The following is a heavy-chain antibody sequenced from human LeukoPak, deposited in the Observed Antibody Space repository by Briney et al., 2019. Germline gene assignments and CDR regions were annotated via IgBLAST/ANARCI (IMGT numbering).Heavy chain of an antibody. V-gene: IGHV3-48*03. D-gene: IGHD2/OR15-2a*01. CDR3: ARDTFDHYMDV. Sequence: GGSLRLSCAASGFTFSSYEMNWVRQAPGKGLEWVSYISSSGSTIYYADSVKGRFTISRDNAKNSLYLQMNSLRAEDTAIYYCARDTFDHYMDVWGKGTTVTISS. J-gene: IGHJ6*03. CDR2: ISSSGSTI. CDR1: GFTFSSYE.